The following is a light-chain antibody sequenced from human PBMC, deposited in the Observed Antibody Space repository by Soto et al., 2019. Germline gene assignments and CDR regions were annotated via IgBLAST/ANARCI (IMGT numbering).Light chain of an antibody. J-gene: IGKJ5*01. CDR1: QSVSSSY. CDR3: QQYDNSIT. CDR2: GAS. V-gene: IGKV3-20*01. Sequence: EIVLTQSPDILSLSPGESATLSCRASQSVSSSYLAWYQQKPGQAPRLLIFGASSRATGIPDRFSGSGSGTDFTLTISRVEPEDFAVFYCQQYDNSITFGQGTRLEIE.